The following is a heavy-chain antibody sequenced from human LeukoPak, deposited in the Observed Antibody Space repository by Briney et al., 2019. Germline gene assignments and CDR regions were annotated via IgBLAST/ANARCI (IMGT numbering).Heavy chain of an antibody. CDR1: GYTFTSYG. D-gene: IGHD6-13*01. Sequence: GASVKVSCRASGYTFTSYGISWVRQAPGQGLEWMGWISADNGNTNYAQKLQGRVTMTTDTSTSTAYMELRSLRSDDTAVYYCARDGGIAAAGYDAFDIWGQGTMVTVSS. J-gene: IGHJ3*02. CDR2: ISADNGNT. CDR3: ARDGGIAAAGYDAFDI. V-gene: IGHV1-18*01.